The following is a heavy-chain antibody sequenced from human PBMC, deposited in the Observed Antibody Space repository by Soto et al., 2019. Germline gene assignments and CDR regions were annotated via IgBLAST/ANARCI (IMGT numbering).Heavy chain of an antibody. V-gene: IGHV3-66*01. J-gene: IGHJ4*02. CDR2: RYSDGRS. Sequence: WVRQVPGKGVEWVSIRYSDGRSYHAESVKGRFTISRDNSKNTVYLQMSSLRAEDTAVYYCGRDRMATDWGQGTLGTVSS. CDR3: GRDRMATD.